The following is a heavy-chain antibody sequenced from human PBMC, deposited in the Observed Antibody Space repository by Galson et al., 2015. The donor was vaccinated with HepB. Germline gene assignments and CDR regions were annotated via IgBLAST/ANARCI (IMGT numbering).Heavy chain of an antibody. CDR2: ISSSSSYI. CDR3: ARDYSNVVVITKGVFDY. Sequence: SLRLSCAASGFTFSSYSMNWVRQAPGKGLEWVSSISSSSSYIYYADSVKGRFTISRDNAKNSLYLQMNSLRAEDTAVYYCARDYSNVVVITKGVFDYWGQGTLVTVSS. D-gene: IGHD3-22*01. J-gene: IGHJ4*02. CDR1: GFTFSSYS. V-gene: IGHV3-21*01.